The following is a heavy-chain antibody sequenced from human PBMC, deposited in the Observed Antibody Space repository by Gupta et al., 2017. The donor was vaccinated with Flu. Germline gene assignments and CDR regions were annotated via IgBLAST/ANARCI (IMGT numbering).Heavy chain of an antibody. CDR3: ARGHWSN. Sequence: EVQLVESGGGLVQPGGSLRLPCAASGFPFSSYDMRWVRQAPGRGLEWVSFISSYGVTYYGDPVRGRFTSSRDNAKNSLYLQMSGLRDEDTAVYYCARGHWSNWGQGTLVTVSS. V-gene: IGHV3-48*03. J-gene: IGHJ4*02. CDR1: GFPFSSYD. CDR2: ISSYGVT.